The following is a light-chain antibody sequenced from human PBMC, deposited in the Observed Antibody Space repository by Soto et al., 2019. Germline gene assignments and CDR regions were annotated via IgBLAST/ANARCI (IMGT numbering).Light chain of an antibody. CDR1: QSISNY. J-gene: IGKJ2*01. Sequence: DIQMTQSPSSLSASVGDSVTIICRASQSISNYLNWYQQKPGKAPKLLIYAASSLQSGIPSRFSGSGSGTDFTLTISSLQPEDFATYYCQQSYSSPRTFGQGTKLEIK. V-gene: IGKV1-39*01. CDR2: AAS. CDR3: QQSYSSPRT.